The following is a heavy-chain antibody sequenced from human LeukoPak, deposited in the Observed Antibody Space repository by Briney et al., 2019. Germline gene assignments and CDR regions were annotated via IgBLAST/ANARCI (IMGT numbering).Heavy chain of an antibody. D-gene: IGHD4-17*01. CDR1: GGSISSGGYY. J-gene: IGHJ4*02. CDR3: ARDPYGDSTFDY. Sequence: SQTLSLTCTVSGGSISSGGYYWSWIRQHPGKGLEWIGYIYYSGSTYYNPSLESRVTISVDTSKNQFSLKLSSVTAADTAVYYCARDPYGDSTFDYWGQGTLVTVSS. CDR2: IYYSGST. V-gene: IGHV4-31*03.